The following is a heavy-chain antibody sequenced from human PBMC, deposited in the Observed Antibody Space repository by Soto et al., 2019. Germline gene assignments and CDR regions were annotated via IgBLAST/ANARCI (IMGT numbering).Heavy chain of an antibody. V-gene: IGHV1-18*01. Sequence: ASVKVSCKASGYTFTSYGISWVRQAPGQGLEWMGWISAYNGNTNYAQKLQGRVTMTTDTSTSTAYMELRSLRSDDTAVYYCARDSMVLGVSLLHVWGPAPQVTVSS. CDR2: ISAYNGNT. CDR3: ARDSMVLGVSLLHV. J-gene: IGHJ6*02. D-gene: IGHD3-10*01. CDR1: GYTFTSYG.